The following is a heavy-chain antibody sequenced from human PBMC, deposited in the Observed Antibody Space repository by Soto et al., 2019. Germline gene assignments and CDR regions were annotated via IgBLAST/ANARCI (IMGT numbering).Heavy chain of an antibody. J-gene: IGHJ6*02. Sequence: ASVKVSCKASGYTFTGYYVHWVRQAPGQGLEWMGWINPNSGDTYLAQRFQGRVTMNRDTSIGTAYMELRGLTSDDTAEYYCEKGGAIVAAGTRVYLYNAMDVWGQGTPVTVSS. CDR2: INPNSGDT. D-gene: IGHD1-26*01. V-gene: IGHV1-2*02. CDR3: EKGGAIVAAGTRVYLYNAMDV. CDR1: GYTFTGYY.